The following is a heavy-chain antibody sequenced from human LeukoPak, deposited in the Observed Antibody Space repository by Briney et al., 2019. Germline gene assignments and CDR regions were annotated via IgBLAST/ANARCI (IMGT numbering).Heavy chain of an antibody. Sequence: PGASLKISCEGSGYSFTSYWIGRGRQVRGKGMEGMGSIYPGDSDTRYSPSFQGQVTISADKSISTAYLQWSSLKASDTAMYYCARYRYSGSYHPFGYWGQGTLVTVSS. D-gene: IGHD1-26*01. J-gene: IGHJ4*02. V-gene: IGHV5-51*01. CDR2: IYPGDSDT. CDR3: ARYRYSGSYHPFGY. CDR1: GYSFTSYW.